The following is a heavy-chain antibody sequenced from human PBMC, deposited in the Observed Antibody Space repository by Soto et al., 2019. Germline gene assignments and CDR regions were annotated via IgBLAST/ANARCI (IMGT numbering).Heavy chain of an antibody. D-gene: IGHD3-16*02. V-gene: IGHV3-30*18. CDR3: AKERRYDYVWGSYRYYYCGMDV. J-gene: IGHJ6*02. CDR2: ISYDGSNK. Sequence: GGSLRLSCAASGFTFSSYGMHWVRQAPGKGLVWVAVISYDGSNKYNADSVKGRFTISRDNSKNTLYLQMNRLRVEDTAVYYCAKERRYDYVWGSYRYYYCGMDVWGQGTTVTVSS. CDR1: GFTFSSYG.